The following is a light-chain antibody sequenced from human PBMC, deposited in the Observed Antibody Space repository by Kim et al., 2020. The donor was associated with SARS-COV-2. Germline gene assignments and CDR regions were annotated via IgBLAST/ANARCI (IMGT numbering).Light chain of an antibody. CDR1: RSVSSY. CDR3: QQRSHWLT. CDR2: DAS. J-gene: IGKJ4*01. Sequence: ALSPGERATLSCRTRRSVSSYLAWYQQKPGQAPRLLIYDASNRATGIPARFSGGGSGTDFTITISRLEHEDFAVYCCQQRSHWLTFGGGTKVDIK. V-gene: IGKV3-11*01.